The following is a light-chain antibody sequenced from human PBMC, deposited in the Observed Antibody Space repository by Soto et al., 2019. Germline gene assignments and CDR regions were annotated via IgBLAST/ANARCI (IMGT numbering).Light chain of an antibody. J-gene: IGKJ5*01. CDR2: DVS. Sequence: ERELTQSPGTLSLSPGERAALSCRGSQSVSSSHLAWYQQKRGQAPSLLIYDVSNRATGIPARFSGSGSGTDFTLTISSLEPEDSAVYYCQQRSNWPITFGQGTRLE. CDR3: QQRSNWPIT. V-gene: IGKV3D-20*02. CDR1: QSVSSSH.